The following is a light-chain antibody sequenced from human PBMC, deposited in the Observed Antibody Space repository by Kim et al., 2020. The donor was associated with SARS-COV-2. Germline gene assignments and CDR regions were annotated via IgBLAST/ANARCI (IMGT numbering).Light chain of an antibody. CDR2: LAS. CDR1: QGIDTD. Sequence: SASVGDSVTITCRASQGIDTDLAWYQQRPGKAPNLLIYLASTLESGVPPRFSGSVFGTEFTLTINSLQPDDFATYYCHLFVRFPYTCGQGTKLEI. J-gene: IGKJ2*01. V-gene: IGKV1-5*03. CDR3: HLFVRFPYT.